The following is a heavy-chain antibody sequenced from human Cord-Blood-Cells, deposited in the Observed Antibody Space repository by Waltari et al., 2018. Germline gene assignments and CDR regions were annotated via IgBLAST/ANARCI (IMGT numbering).Heavy chain of an antibody. CDR1: GYSISSGYY. V-gene: IGHV4-38-2*01. CDR2: IYHSGSP. J-gene: IGHJ4*02. Sequence: QVQLQESGPGLVKPSETLSLTCAVSGYSISSGYYWGWIRQPPGKGLEWIGSIYHSGSPYYNPSLKSRVPISVDPSKHQFSLKLSSVTAAATAVYYCARTSGSSSWYRGDYFDYWGQGTLVTVSS. D-gene: IGHD6-13*01. CDR3: ARTSGSSSWYRGDYFDY.